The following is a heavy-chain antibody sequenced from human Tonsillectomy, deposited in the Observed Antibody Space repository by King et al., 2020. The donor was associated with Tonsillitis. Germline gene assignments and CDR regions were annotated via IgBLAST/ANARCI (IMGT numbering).Heavy chain of an antibody. CDR1: GYTFTGFW. V-gene: IGHV5-51*01. Sequence: QLVQSGAEMKKPGESLKISCKCSGYTFTGFWIGWVRQMPGKGREWMGIIYPGDSDTRYSPSFQGQVTISADKSVNTAYLHWSRLKASDTAMYYCARHDDGQNNYFQYWGQGTLVTVSS. CDR2: IYPGDSDT. CDR3: ARHDDGQNNYFQY. J-gene: IGHJ4*02. D-gene: IGHD3-9*01.